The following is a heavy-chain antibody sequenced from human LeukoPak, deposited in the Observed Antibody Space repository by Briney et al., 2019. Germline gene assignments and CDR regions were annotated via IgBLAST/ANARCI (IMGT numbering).Heavy chain of an antibody. Sequence: GGSLRLSCAASGFTFGSYGMSWVRQAPGKGLDWVAFIRYDGTSECYADSVKGRFTISRDNSKNTLFLQMNSLRPEDTAVYYCVKDNPLDYWGQGTLVIVSS. D-gene: IGHD1-14*01. CDR3: VKDNPLDY. J-gene: IGHJ4*02. CDR1: GFTFGSYG. V-gene: IGHV3-30*02. CDR2: IRYDGTSE.